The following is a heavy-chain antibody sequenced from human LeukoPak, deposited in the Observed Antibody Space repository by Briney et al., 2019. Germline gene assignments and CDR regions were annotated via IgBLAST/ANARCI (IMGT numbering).Heavy chain of an antibody. CDR1: GGSISSYY. Sequence: SETLSLTCTVSGGSISSYYWSWIRQPPRKGLEWIGYIYYSGSTNYNPSLKSRVTISVDTSKNQFSLKLSSVTAADTAVYYCAGGPLVPAVDYWGQGTLVTVSS. J-gene: IGHJ4*02. CDR3: AGGPLVPAVDY. V-gene: IGHV4-59*01. CDR2: IYYSGST. D-gene: IGHD2-2*01.